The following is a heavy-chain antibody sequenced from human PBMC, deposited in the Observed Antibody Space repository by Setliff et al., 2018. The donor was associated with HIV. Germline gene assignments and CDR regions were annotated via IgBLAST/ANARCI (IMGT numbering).Heavy chain of an antibody. D-gene: IGHD2-15*01. CDR3: ARVAARYCSGGSCYSGYYYYYMDV. V-gene: IGHV4-59*01. Sequence: SETLSLTCTASGGSISSYYWSWIRQPPGKGLEWIGYIYYSGSTNYNPSLKSRVTISVDTSKNQFSLKLSSVTAADTAVYYCARVAARYCSGGSCYSGYYYYYMDVWGKGTTVTVSS. J-gene: IGHJ6*03. CDR1: GGSISSYY. CDR2: IYYSGST.